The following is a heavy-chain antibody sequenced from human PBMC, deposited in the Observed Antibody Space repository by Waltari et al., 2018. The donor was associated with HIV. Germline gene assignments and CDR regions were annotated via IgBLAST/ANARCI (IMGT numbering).Heavy chain of an antibody. Sequence: QVQLVESGGGVVQPGGSRSLSCPASGFTLRCYGMNWVRQVRGKGPEWVAVILYDGSEQYYAEPVKGRFTISRDNAKNTLSLQMDSLRVDDTALYYCAKATGRRSGPFDSWGQGTLVTVSS. D-gene: IGHD3-10*01. CDR2: ILYDGSEQ. J-gene: IGHJ4*02. CDR3: AKATGRRSGPFDS. CDR1: GFTLRCYG. V-gene: IGHV3-30*02.